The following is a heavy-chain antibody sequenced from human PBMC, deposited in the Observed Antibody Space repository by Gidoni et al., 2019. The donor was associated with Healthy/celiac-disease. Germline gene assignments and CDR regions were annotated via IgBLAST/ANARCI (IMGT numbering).Heavy chain of an antibody. CDR3: ARDGYSYGYGFDI. D-gene: IGHD5-18*01. J-gene: IGHJ3*02. CDR2: IYYSGST. V-gene: IGHV4-39*02. CDR1: GGSISSSSYY. Sequence: GGSISSSSYYWCWIRQPPGKGLEWIGSIYYSGSTYYNPSLKSRVTISVDTSKNQFSLKLSSVTAADTAVYYCARDGYSYGYGFDIWGQGTMVTVSS.